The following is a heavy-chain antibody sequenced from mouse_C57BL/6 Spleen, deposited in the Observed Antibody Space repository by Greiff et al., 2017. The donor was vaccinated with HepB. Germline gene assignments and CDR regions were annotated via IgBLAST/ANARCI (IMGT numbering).Heavy chain of an antibody. Sequence: EVKLQESGPGLVKPSQSLSLTCSVTGYSITSGYYWNWIRQFPGNKLEWMGYISYDGSNNYNPSLKNRISITRDTSKNQFFLKLNSVTTEDTATYYCARRTMVTTRYYFDYWGQGTTLTVSS. V-gene: IGHV3-6*01. CDR3: ARRTMVTTRYYFDY. CDR1: GYSITSGYY. J-gene: IGHJ2*01. CDR2: ISYDGSN. D-gene: IGHD2-2*01.